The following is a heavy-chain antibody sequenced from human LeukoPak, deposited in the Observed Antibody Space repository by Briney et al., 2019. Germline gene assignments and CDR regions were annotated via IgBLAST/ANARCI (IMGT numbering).Heavy chain of an antibody. D-gene: IGHD1-26*01. Sequence: SETLSLTCTVSGGSISGNYWSWIRQPPGQGLEWIAYIHSSGYTNYNPSLKSRVTISVDTSNNQFSLKVTSVTAADTAMYYCTKRQGPTSGSYDYFDSWGQGALVTVSS. CDR2: IHSSGYT. J-gene: IGHJ4*02. CDR3: TKRQGPTSGSYDYFDS. CDR1: GGSISGNY. V-gene: IGHV4-4*09.